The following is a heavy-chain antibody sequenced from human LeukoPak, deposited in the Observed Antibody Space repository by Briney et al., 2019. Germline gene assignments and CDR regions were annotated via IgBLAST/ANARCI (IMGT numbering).Heavy chain of an antibody. D-gene: IGHD3-22*01. CDR3: AREEIVVIKGYMDV. CDR1: GYTFTGYY. V-gene: IGHV1-2*02. Sequence: ASVKVSCKASGYTFTGYYMHWVRQAPGQGLEWMGWINPNSGGTNYAQKFQGRVTMTTDTSTSTAYMELRSLRSDDTAVYYCAREEIVVIKGYMDVWGKGTTVTVSS. J-gene: IGHJ6*03. CDR2: INPNSGGT.